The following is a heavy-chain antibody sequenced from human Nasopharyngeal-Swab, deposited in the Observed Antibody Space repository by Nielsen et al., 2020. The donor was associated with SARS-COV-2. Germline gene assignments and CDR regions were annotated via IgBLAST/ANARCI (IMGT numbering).Heavy chain of an antibody. CDR3: ARDSPVYCSSTSCYLD. V-gene: IGHV3-74*01. CDR2: INSDGGST. CDR1: GFTFSSYW. D-gene: IGHD2-2*01. J-gene: IGHJ4*02. Sequence: GESLKISCAASGFTFSSYWMHWVRQAPGKGLVWVSRINSDGGSTSYADSVKGRFTISRDNAKNTLYLQMNSLRAEDTAVYYCARDSPVYCSSTSCYLDWGQGTLVTVSS.